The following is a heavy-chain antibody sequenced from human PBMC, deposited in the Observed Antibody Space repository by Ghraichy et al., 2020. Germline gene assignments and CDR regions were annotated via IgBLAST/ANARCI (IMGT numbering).Heavy chain of an antibody. V-gene: IGHV1-8*01. CDR3: SRSRPTWKSIFYSGLDP. Sequence: ASVKVSCKASGYTFANYDINWVRQAAGQGLEWMGWMNPNSGNTGYAQKFQGRVTMTIDTSIGTAYMELSRLRSDDTAVYYCSRSRPTWKSIFYSGLDPWGQGTLVTVYS. CDR1: GYTFANYD. D-gene: IGHD3-3*02. CDR2: MNPNSGNT. J-gene: IGHJ5*02.